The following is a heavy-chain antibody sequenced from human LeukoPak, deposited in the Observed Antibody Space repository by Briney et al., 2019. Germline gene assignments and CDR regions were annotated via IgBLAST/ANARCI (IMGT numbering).Heavy chain of an antibody. CDR3: ARDDTGYSSGWYKHSHYGMDV. CDR2: TYYRSKWYN. V-gene: IGHV6-1*01. J-gene: IGHJ6*02. Sequence: SQTLSLTCAISGDSVSSNSAAWNWIRQSPSRGLEWLGRTYYRSKWYNDYAVSVKSRITINPDTSKNQFSLQLNSVTPEDTAVYYCARDDTGYSSGWYKHSHYGMDVWGQGTTVTVSS. D-gene: IGHD6-19*01. CDR1: GDSVSSNSAA.